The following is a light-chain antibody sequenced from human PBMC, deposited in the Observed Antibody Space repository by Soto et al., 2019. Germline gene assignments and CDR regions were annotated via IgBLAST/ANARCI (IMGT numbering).Light chain of an antibody. J-gene: IGKJ2*01. CDR2: ATS. CDR1: QSISSDS. CDR3: QRNA. V-gene: IGKV3-20*01. Sequence: EIVLTQSPGTLSLSPGERATLSCRASQSISSDSLAWYQQKPGQPPRLLIYATSSRATGIPDRFSGSGSGTDFTLTISRLEPEDFAAYYCQRNAFGQGTKLEI.